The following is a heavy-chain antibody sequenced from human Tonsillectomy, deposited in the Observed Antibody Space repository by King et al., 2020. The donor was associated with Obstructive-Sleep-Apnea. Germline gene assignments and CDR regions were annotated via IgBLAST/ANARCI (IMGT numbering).Heavy chain of an antibody. CDR2: ISDDGRYK. J-gene: IGHJ4*02. Sequence: VQLVESGGGVVQPGRSLRLSCAASGFTFSNYAMHWVRQGPGKGLEWVAVISDDGRYKYYADSVKGRFTISRDNSKNTLYLQMNSLRAEDTAVYYCARDPKEWEVQYWGQGTLVTVSS. D-gene: IGHD1-26*01. V-gene: IGHV3-30*04. CDR1: GFTFSNYA. CDR3: ARDPKEWEVQY.